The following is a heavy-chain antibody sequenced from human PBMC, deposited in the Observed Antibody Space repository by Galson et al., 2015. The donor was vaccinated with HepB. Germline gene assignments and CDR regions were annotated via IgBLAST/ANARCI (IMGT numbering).Heavy chain of an antibody. D-gene: IGHD3-10*01. CDR2: ITNTGGST. J-gene: IGHJ4*02. CDR1: GFTLSNYA. CDR3: ARDRGVLPGVIDY. V-gene: IGHV3-64*02. Sequence: SLRLSCAVSGFTLSNYALHWARQAPGKGLEYISAITNTGGSTYYVDSVKGRFTISRDNSKNTLYLQMGSLRTEDMAVYYCARDRGVLPGVIDYWGQGTLVTVSS.